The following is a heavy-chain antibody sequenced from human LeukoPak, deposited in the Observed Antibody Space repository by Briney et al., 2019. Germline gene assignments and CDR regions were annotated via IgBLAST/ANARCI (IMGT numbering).Heavy chain of an antibody. D-gene: IGHD1-1*01. J-gene: IGHJ4*02. CDR1: GYTFTSYA. CDR3: ARQTPNWNDEGGDLDY. V-gene: IGHV7-4-1*02. Sequence: ASVKVSCKASGYTFTSYAMNWVRQAPGQGLEWMGWINTNTGNPTYAQGFTGRFVFSLGTSVSTAYLQISSLKAEDTAVYYCARQTPNWNDEGGDLDYWGQGTLVTVSS. CDR2: INTNTGNP.